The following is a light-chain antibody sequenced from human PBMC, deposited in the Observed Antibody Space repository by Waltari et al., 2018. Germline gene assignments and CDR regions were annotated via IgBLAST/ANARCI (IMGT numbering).Light chain of an antibody. CDR3: SSYTSTNTII. Sequence: QSALSQSASVSGSPGQSTTISCTGTGSDIGYYNFVSWYQQHPGKAPKLLIFDVSRWSSGVSHRFSGSKSGNTASLTISGLQAEDEADYYCSSYTSTNTIIFGGGTKVTVL. CDR1: GSDIGYYNF. V-gene: IGLV2-14*03. J-gene: IGLJ2*01. CDR2: DVS.